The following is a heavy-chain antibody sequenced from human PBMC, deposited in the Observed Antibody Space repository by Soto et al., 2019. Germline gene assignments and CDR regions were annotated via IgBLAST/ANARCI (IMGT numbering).Heavy chain of an antibody. CDR2: ISGSGGST. Sequence: GGSLRLSCAASGFTFSSYAMSWVRQAPGKGLEWVSAISGSGGSTYYADSVKGRFTISRDNSENTLYLQMNSLRAEDTAVYYCAKDLAGGYSYGSNEYFQHWGQGTLVTVSS. D-gene: IGHD5-18*01. CDR3: AKDLAGGYSYGSNEYFQH. J-gene: IGHJ1*01. V-gene: IGHV3-23*01. CDR1: GFTFSSYA.